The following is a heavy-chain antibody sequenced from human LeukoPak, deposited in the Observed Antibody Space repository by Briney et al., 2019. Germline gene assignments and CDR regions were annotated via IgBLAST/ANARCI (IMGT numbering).Heavy chain of an antibody. CDR3: ARVNSARYCSGGSCYPTLLRYYYYMDV. V-gene: IGHV3-74*01. D-gene: IGHD2-15*01. J-gene: IGHJ6*03. Sequence: GGSLRLSCAASGFTFSSYWMHWVRQAPGKGLVWVSRINSDGSSTSYADSVKGRFTISRDNAKNTLYLQMNSLRAEDTAVYYCARVNSARYCSGGSCYPTLLRYYYYMDVWGKGTTVTVSS. CDR2: INSDGSST. CDR1: GFTFSSYW.